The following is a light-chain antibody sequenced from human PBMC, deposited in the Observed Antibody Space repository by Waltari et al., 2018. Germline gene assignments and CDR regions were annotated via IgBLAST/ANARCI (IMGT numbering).Light chain of an antibody. Sequence: SCMARESVVKYVAWYQQRPGQAPRLLIYETYRRATGTPDRFSGSGSGTDFSLTISRLEPEDFAVYYCQKYDSLPATFGQGTTVEIK. CDR3: QKYDSLPAT. J-gene: IGKJ1*01. CDR2: ETY. V-gene: IGKV3-20*01. CDR1: ESVVKY.